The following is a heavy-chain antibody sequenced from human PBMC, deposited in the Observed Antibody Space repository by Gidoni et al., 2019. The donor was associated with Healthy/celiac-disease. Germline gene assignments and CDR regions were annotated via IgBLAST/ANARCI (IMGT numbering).Heavy chain of an antibody. J-gene: IGHJ6*02. CDR1: GFTFRSSA. CDR2: ISDDGSNK. V-gene: IGHV3-30-3*01. CDR3: ARGDSSGYYGYYDGMDV. D-gene: IGHD3-22*01. Sequence: QVPLVASGGGVVQPGRSLRLSCAASGFTFRSSAMHGVRQAPGKGLEWVAVISDDGSNKYCADSVKGRFTIARDKSKNTLYLQMNSLRAEDTAVYYCARGDSSGYYGYYDGMDVWGQGTTVTVSS.